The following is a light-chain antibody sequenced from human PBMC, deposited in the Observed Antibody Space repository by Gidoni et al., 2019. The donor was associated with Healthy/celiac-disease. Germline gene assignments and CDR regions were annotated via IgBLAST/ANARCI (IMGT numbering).Light chain of an antibody. V-gene: IGKV2-28*01. CDR1: QSLLHRNVYTC. Sequence: DIVMTHSPLPLPVTPGEPAPLSCRSSQSLLHRNVYTCLAWYLQKPGQSPQLLIYLGSNRAFGVPERFSGSGSGTDFTLKISRVEAEDVGVYYCMQALQTPLTFGGGTKVEIK. CDR3: MQALQTPLT. CDR2: LGS. J-gene: IGKJ4*01.